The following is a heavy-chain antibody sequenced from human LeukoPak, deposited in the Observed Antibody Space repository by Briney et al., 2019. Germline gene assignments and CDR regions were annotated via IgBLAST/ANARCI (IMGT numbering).Heavy chain of an antibody. CDR2: ISGSGGST. J-gene: IGHJ4*02. V-gene: IGHV3-23*01. CDR1: GFTFSSYA. Sequence: GGSLRLSCAASGFTFSSYAMSWVRQAPGKGLEWVSAISGSGGSTHYADSVKGRFTISRDNSKNTLYLQMNSLRAEDTAVYYCAKDSRYCGNDCYSFFDYWGQGTLVTVSS. D-gene: IGHD2-21*02. CDR3: AKDSRYCGNDCYSFFDY.